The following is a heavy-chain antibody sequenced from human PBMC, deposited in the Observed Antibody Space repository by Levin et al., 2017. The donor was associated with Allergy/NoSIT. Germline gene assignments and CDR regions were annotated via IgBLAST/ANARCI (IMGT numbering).Heavy chain of an antibody. CDR3: ARENYYGL. CDR2: INSDGSVT. Sequence: GESLKISCVASGFTFSNYWMHWVRQAPGKGLVWVSHINSDGSVTNYADSVKGRFTISRDNAKNTLYLQMNSLRDEDMAIYYCARENYYGLWGQGTMVTVSS. V-gene: IGHV3-74*01. J-gene: IGHJ3*01. D-gene: IGHD3-10*01. CDR1: GFTFSNYW.